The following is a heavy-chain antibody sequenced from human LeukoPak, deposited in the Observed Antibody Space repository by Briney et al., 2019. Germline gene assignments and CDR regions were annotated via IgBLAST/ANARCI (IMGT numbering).Heavy chain of an antibody. CDR3: TSSYYDFWIDY. V-gene: IGHV3-73*01. J-gene: IGHJ4*02. Sequence: GGSLRLSCTASGFTFTTYGLHWVRQASGKGLEWVGRIRSKANTYATAYGASVKGRFTISRDDSKNTAYLQMNSLKTEDTAVYYCTSSYYDFWIDYWGQGTLVTVSS. CDR1: GFTFTTYG. CDR2: IRSKANTYAT. D-gene: IGHD3-3*01.